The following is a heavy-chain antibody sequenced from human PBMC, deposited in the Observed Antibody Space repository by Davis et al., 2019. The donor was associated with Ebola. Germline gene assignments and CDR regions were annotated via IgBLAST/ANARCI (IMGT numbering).Heavy chain of an antibody. J-gene: IGHJ4*02. Sequence: PSETLSLTCTVSGYSISSGYYWGWIRQPPGKGLEWIGSIYHSGSTYYNPSLKSRVTISVDTSKNQFSLKLSSVTAADTAVYYCARVGPDWGGVDYWGQGTLVTVSS. V-gene: IGHV4-38-2*02. CDR3: ARVGPDWGGVDY. CDR2: IYHSGST. D-gene: IGHD3-9*01. CDR1: GYSISSGYY.